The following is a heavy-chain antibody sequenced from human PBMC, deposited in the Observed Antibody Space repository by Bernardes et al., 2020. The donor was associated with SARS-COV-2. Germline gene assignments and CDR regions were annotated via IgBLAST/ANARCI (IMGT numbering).Heavy chain of an antibody. D-gene: IGHD6-19*01. CDR1: GFTFSSYW. Sequence: GGSLRLSCAASGFTFSSYWMSWVRQAPGKGLEWVANIKQDGSEKYYVDSVKGRFTISRDNAKNSLYLQMNSLRAEDTAVYYCARDQRYSSGWPDAFDIWGQGTMVTVSS. J-gene: IGHJ3*02. CDR3: ARDQRYSSGWPDAFDI. V-gene: IGHV3-7*01. CDR2: IKQDGSEK.